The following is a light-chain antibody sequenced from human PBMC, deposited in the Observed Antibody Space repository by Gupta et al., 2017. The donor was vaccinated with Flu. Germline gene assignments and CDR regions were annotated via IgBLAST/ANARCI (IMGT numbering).Light chain of an antibody. CDR1: QGISNF. CDR2: DAS. V-gene: IGKV1-33*01. Sequence: DIQMPQSPSSLSASVGDRVTITCQASQGISNFLNWYQQKPGRPPKFLIYDASNLETGVPSRFSGSGSGTDFTLTITNLQPEDIATYYCQQYDNIQYTFGQGTKLEIK. CDR3: QQYDNIQYT. J-gene: IGKJ2*01.